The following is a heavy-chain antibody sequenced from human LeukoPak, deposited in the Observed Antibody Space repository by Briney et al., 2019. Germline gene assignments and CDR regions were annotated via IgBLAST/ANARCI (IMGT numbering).Heavy chain of an antibody. CDR3: ASSRITMVRGVSYYYGLDV. J-gene: IGHJ6*02. CDR1: GYTFTSYY. D-gene: IGHD3-10*01. V-gene: IGHV1-46*01. Sequence: ASVKVSCKTSGYTFTSYYIHWVRQAPGQGLEWMGIINPSSGATNYAQKFQGRVTISVDTSRNQFSLKLTSVTAADTAVYYCASSRITMVRGVSYYYGLDVWGQGTTVTVSS. CDR2: INPSSGAT.